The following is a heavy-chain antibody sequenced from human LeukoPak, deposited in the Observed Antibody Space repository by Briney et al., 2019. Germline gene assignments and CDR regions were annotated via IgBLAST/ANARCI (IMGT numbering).Heavy chain of an antibody. V-gene: IGHV1-2*02. CDR3: SRGTSSFLGYFDY. D-gene: IGHD3-16*01. J-gene: IGHJ4*02. CDR1: GYTVTFYY. CDR2: INPNSGGT. Sequence: ASVKVSCKTSGYTVTFYYLHWMRQAPGQGREWMGWINPNSGGTNYAQKFQGRITMTRDTSISTAYMDLSRLRSDDTAVYYCSRGTSSFLGYFDYWAPGTLVTVSS.